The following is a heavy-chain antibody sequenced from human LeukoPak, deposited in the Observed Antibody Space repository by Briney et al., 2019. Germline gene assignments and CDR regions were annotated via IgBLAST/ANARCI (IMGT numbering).Heavy chain of an antibody. Sequence: PGGSLRLSCAASGITFSDYAMTWVRQAPGKGLEWVSSLIGSGLTTYYADSVKGRFTISRDNSRNMLYLQINSLRVEDTAVYFCAKDHLSDGGLNEAFDFWAQGTMVTVSS. CDR1: GITFSDYA. J-gene: IGHJ3*01. CDR2: LIGSGLTT. V-gene: IGHV3-23*01. D-gene: IGHD2-15*01. CDR3: AKDHLSDGGLNEAFDF.